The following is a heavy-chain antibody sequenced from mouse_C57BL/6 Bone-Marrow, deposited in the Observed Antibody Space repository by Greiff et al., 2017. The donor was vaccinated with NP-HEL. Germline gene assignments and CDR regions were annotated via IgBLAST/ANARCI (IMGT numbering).Heavy chain of an antibody. Sequence: VHLVESGAELVKPGASVKMSCKASGYTFTSYWITWVKQRPGQGLEWIGDIYPGSGSTNYNEKFKSKATLTVDTSSSTAYMQLSSLTSEDSAVYYCARMNFDVWGTGTTVTVSS. V-gene: IGHV1-55*01. CDR2: IYPGSGST. CDR3: ARMNFDV. CDR1: GYTFTSYW. J-gene: IGHJ1*03.